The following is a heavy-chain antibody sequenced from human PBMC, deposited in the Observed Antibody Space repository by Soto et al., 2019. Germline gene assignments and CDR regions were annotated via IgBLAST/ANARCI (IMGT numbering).Heavy chain of an antibody. V-gene: IGHV3-15*01. D-gene: IGHD7-27*01. CDR3: TTDQGPLGDYYYYMDV. CDR1: GFTFSNAW. CDR2: IKSKTDGGTT. J-gene: IGHJ6*03. Sequence: PGGSLRLSCAASGFTFSNAWMSWVRQAPGKGLEWVGRIKSKTDGGTTDYAAPVKGRFTISRDDSKNTLYLQMNSLKTEDTAVYYCTTDQGPLGDYYYYMDVWGKGTTVTVSS.